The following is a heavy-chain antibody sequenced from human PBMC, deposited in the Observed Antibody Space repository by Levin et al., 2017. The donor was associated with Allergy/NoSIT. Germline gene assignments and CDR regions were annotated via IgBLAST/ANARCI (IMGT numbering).Heavy chain of an antibody. J-gene: IGHJ4*02. Sequence: GESLKISCAASGFTFSSYAMSWVRQAPGKGLEWVSAISGSGGSTYYADSVKGRFTISRDNSKNTLYLQMNSLRAEDTAVYYCAKGSGESSSWGQGTLVTVSS. CDR2: ISGSGGST. V-gene: IGHV3-23*01. D-gene: IGHD3-10*01. CDR1: GFTFSSYA. CDR3: AKGSGESSS.